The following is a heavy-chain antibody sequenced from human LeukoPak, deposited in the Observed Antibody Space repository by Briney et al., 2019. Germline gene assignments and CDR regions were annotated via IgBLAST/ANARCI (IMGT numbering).Heavy chain of an antibody. CDR1: GYTFTSYY. Sequence: RASVKVSCKASGYTFTSYYMHWVRQAPGQGLEWMGIINPSGGSTSYAQKFQGRVTMTRDTSTSTVYMELSSLRSEDTAVYYCARDRPTRYFDGNYYYYGMDVWGQGTTVTVSS. J-gene: IGHJ6*02. D-gene: IGHD3-9*01. CDR3: ARDRPTRYFDGNYYYYGMDV. CDR2: INPSGGST. V-gene: IGHV1-46*01.